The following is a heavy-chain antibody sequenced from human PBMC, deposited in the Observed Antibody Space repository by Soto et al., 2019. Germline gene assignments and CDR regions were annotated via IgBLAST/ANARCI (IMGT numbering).Heavy chain of an antibody. Sequence: EVQLVESGGGLVKPGRSLRLSCAASGFTFDDYAMHWVRQAPGKGLEWVSGISWNSGSIGYADSVKGRFTISRDNAKNSLYLQMNSLRAEDTALYYCAKDNYGSGEIGYWGQGTLVTVSS. CDR2: ISWNSGSI. CDR1: GFTFDDYA. J-gene: IGHJ4*02. D-gene: IGHD3-10*01. V-gene: IGHV3-9*01. CDR3: AKDNYGSGEIGY.